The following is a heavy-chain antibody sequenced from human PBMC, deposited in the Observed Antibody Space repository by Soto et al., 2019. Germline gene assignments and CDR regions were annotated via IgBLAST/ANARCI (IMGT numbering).Heavy chain of an antibody. Sequence: ASETLSLTCTVSGGSISSSSYYWGWIRQPPGKGLEWIGEIYHSGSTNYNPSLKSRVTISVDKSKNQFSLKLSSVTAADTAVYYCAGDRGVWDYYDSSGYYGDIWGQGTMVTVSS. CDR3: AGDRGVWDYYDSSGYYGDI. V-gene: IGHV4-39*07. D-gene: IGHD3-22*01. CDR1: GGSISSSSYY. J-gene: IGHJ3*02. CDR2: IYHSGST.